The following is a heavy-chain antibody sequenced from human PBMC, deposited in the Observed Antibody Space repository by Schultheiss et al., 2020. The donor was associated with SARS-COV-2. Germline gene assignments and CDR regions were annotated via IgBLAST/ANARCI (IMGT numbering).Heavy chain of an antibody. Sequence: SETLSLTCTVSGGSINSYYWSWIRQPAGKGLEWIGRIYTSGSTNYNPSLKSRVTISVDTSKNQFSLKLSSVTAADTAVYYCAREPDSSGSWYYYGMDVWGQGTTVTVSS. J-gene: IGHJ6*02. D-gene: IGHD6-19*01. CDR2: IYTSGST. V-gene: IGHV4-4*07. CDR3: AREPDSSGSWYYYGMDV. CDR1: GGSINSYY.